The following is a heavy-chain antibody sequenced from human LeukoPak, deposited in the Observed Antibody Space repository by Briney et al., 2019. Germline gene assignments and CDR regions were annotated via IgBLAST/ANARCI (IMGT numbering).Heavy chain of an antibody. J-gene: IGHJ4*02. CDR2: IYPGDSDT. CDR3: ARLLIAAAGTQHCDY. CDR1: GYSFTSYW. D-gene: IGHD6-13*01. Sequence: GGSLRLSCKGSGYSFTSYWIGWVRQMPGKGLEWMGIIYPGDSDTRYSPSFQGQVTISADKSISTAYLQWSSLKASDTAMYYCARLLIAAAGTQHCDYWGQGTLVTVSS. V-gene: IGHV5-51*01.